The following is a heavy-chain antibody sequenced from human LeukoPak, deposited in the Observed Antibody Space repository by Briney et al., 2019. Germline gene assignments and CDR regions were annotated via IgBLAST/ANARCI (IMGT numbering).Heavy chain of an antibody. V-gene: IGHV4-34*01. CDR2: INHSGST. Sequence: SETLSLTCTVSGGSISSYYWSWIRQPPGKGLEWIGEINHSGSTNYNPSLKSRVTISVDTSKNQFSLKLSSVTAADTAVYYCARGWYNPYYYGMDVWGQGTTVTVSS. D-gene: IGHD1-14*01. CDR1: GGSISSYY. CDR3: ARGWYNPYYYGMDV. J-gene: IGHJ6*02.